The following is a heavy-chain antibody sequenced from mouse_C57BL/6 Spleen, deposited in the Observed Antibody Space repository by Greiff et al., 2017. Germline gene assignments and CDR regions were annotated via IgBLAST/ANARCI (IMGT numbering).Heavy chain of an antibody. J-gene: IGHJ3*01. V-gene: IGHV1-55*01. CDR2: IYPGSGST. D-gene: IGHD2-5*01. CDR1: GYTFTSYW. Sequence: QVQLKQPGAELVKPGASVKMSCKASGYTFTSYWITWVKQRPGQGLEWIGDIYPGSGSTNYNEKFKSKATLTVDTSSSTAYMQLSSLTSEDSAVYYCARGYYSNYVFAYWGQGTLVTVSA. CDR3: ARGYYSNYVFAY.